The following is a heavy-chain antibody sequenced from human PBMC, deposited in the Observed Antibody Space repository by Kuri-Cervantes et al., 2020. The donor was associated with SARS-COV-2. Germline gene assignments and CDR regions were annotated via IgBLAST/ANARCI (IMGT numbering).Heavy chain of an antibody. Sequence: SETLSLTCAISGDSVSSNSAAWNWIRQSPSRGLEWLGRTYYRSKWYNDYAVSVKSRITINPDTSKNQFSLQLNSVTPEDTAVYYCARAGVKDIVATITSYYYYYGMDVWGQGTTVTVSS. J-gene: IGHJ6*02. D-gene: IGHD5-12*01. CDR1: GDSVSSNSAA. CDR2: TYYRSKWYN. V-gene: IGHV6-1*01. CDR3: ARAGVKDIVATITSYYYYYGMDV.